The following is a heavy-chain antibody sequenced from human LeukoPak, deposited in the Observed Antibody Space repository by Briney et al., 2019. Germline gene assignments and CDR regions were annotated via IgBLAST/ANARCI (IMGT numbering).Heavy chain of an antibody. CDR3: ARDTSLSAWFDP. Sequence: GGSLRLSCVASGFTFSASYMTWVRQPPGKGLEWLSYISENSGDTNYADSVKGRFTVSRDNAKNSLYLQMNSLRAEDTAVYYCARDTSLSAWFDPWGQGTLVTVSS. CDR1: GFTFSASY. D-gene: IGHD3-16*02. CDR2: ISENSGDT. J-gene: IGHJ5*02. V-gene: IGHV3-11*06.